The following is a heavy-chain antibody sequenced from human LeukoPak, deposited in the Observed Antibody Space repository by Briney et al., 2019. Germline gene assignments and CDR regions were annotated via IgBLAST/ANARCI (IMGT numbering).Heavy chain of an antibody. D-gene: IGHD2-2*01. CDR2: ISAYNGNT. V-gene: IGHV1-18*01. CDR1: GYTFTSYG. J-gene: IGHJ4*02. CDR3: ARGKMTVPAAMMDFDY. Sequence: ASVKASCKASGYTFTSYGISWVRQAPGQGLEWMGWISAYNGNTNYAQKLQGRVTMTTDTSTSTAYMELRSLRSDDTAVYYCARGKMTVPAAMMDFDYWGQGTLVTVSS.